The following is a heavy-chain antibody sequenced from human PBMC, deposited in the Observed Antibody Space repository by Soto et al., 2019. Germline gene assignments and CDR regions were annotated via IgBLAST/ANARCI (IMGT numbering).Heavy chain of an antibody. J-gene: IGHJ6*02. CDR1: GGTFSSYA. V-gene: IGHV1-69*13. Sequence: SVKVSCKASGGTFSSYAISWVRQAPGQGLEWMGGIIPIFGTANYAQKFQGRVTITADESTSTAYMELSSLRSEDTAVYYCARDLNVDTAMVRSHGMDVWGQGTTVTVSS. CDR2: IIPIFGTA. D-gene: IGHD5-18*01. CDR3: ARDLNVDTAMVRSHGMDV.